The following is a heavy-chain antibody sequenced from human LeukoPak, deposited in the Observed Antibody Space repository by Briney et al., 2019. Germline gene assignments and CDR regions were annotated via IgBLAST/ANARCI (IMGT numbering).Heavy chain of an antibody. J-gene: IGHJ4*02. CDR1: GYTFTGYY. V-gene: IGHV1-2*02. D-gene: IGHD3-10*01. Sequence: ASVKVSCKASGYTFTGYYMHWVRQAPGQGLEWMGWINPNSGGTNYAQKFQGRVTMTRDTSISTAYMELSRLRSDDTAVYYCARAVGESGFGELLYTLDYWGQGTLVTVSS. CDR2: INPNSGGT. CDR3: ARAVGESGFGELLYTLDY.